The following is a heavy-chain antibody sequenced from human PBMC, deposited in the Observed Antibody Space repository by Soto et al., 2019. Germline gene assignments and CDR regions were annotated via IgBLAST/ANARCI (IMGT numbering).Heavy chain of an antibody. J-gene: IGHJ6*02. D-gene: IGHD3-3*01. CDR2: IIPIFGTA. CDR3: ARDPMDFGVGYNYYYGMDV. V-gene: IGHV1-69*12. CDR1: GGTFSSYA. Sequence: QVQLVQSGAEVKKPGSSVKVSCKASGGTFSSYAISWVRQAPGQGLEWMGGIIPIFGTANYAQKFQGRVTITADESTSTAYMELSSLRSEDTAVYYCARDPMDFGVGYNYYYGMDVGGQGTTVTVSS.